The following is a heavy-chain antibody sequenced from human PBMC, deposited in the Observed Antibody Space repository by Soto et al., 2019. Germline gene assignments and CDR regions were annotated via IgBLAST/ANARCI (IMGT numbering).Heavy chain of an antibody. Sequence: EASVKVSCKASGGTFSSYAISWVRQAPGQGLEWMGGIIPIFGTANYAQKFQDRVTITADESTSTAYMELSSLRSEDTAVYYCARGAVAGLFDYWGQGTLVTVSS. J-gene: IGHJ4*02. D-gene: IGHD6-19*01. CDR1: GGTFSSYA. V-gene: IGHV1-69*13. CDR2: IIPIFGTA. CDR3: ARGAVAGLFDY.